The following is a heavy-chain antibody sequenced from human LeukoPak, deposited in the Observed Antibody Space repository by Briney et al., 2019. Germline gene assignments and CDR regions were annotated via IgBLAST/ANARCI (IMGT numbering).Heavy chain of an antibody. CDR3: ARDFAREFTIDY. CDR2: ISSSSNII. Sequence: PGGSLRLSCAASGFTFSNYNMNWVRHPPGKGLRWVSYISSSSNIIYYADSVKGRFTISRDNAKNSLFLQMNSLRAEDTAVYYCARDFAREFTIDYWGQGTLVTVSS. D-gene: IGHD3-10*01. CDR1: GFTFSNYN. V-gene: IGHV3-48*01. J-gene: IGHJ4*02.